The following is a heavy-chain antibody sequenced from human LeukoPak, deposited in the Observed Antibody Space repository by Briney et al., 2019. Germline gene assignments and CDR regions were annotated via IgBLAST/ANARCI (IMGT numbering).Heavy chain of an antibody. CDR1: GYTFTSYG. CDR3: ARAGNCSSTSCYWNWFDP. V-gene: IGHV1-18*01. CDR2: ISAYNGNT. Sequence: ASVKVSCKASGYTFTSYGISWVRRAPGQGLEWMGWISAYNGNTNYAQKLQGRVTMTTDTSTSTAYMELRSLRSDDTAVYYCARAGNCSSTSCYWNWFDPWGQGTLVTVSS. J-gene: IGHJ5*02. D-gene: IGHD2-2*01.